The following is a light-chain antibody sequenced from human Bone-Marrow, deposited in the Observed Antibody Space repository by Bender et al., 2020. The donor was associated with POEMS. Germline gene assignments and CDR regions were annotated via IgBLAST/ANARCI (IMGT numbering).Light chain of an antibody. CDR2: DST. CDR3: QSYDSSLSVYV. Sequence: QSVLTQPPSVSGAPGQRVTISCTGSSSNIGAGYDVHWYQQVPGTAPKVVIYDSTSRPSGVPARFSGSKSGTSASLAITGLQAEDEAEFYCQSYDSSLSVYVFGTGTKVTVL. V-gene: IGLV1-40*01. J-gene: IGLJ1*01. CDR1: SSNIGAGYD.